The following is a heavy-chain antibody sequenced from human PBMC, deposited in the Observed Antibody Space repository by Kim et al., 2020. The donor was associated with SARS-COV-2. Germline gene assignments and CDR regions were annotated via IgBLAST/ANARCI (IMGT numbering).Heavy chain of an antibody. V-gene: IGHV3-48*02. D-gene: IGHD3-10*01. Sequence: ADSVKGRLPISRDNAKNSLSLQMNSLRDEDTAVYYCARDYYGSGSYYIDYWGQGTQVTVSS. CDR3: ARDYYGSGSYYIDY. J-gene: IGHJ4*02.